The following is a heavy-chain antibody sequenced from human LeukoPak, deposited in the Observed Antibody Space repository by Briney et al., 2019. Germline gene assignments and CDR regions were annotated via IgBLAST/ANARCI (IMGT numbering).Heavy chain of an antibody. Sequence: HPGRSLRLSCAASGFTFSAYTMYWVRQAPGKGLEWVAFISFNGNEKKYGGSVKGRFTISRDNSNNILYLQMTGLRFDDTAVYYCARDRSTTSKFFDPWGQGTLVTVSS. D-gene: IGHD1-1*01. CDR1: GFTFSAYT. CDR2: ISFNGNEK. CDR3: ARDRSTTSKFFDP. J-gene: IGHJ5*02. V-gene: IGHV3-30*04.